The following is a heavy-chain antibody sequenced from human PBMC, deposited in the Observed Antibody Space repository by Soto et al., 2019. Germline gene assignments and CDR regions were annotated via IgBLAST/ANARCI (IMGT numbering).Heavy chain of an antibody. CDR1: GFTFSDYY. Sequence: QVQLVESGGDLVKPGGSLRLSCAASGFTFSDYYMSWIRQAPGKGLEWLSYISGSGVYTNYADSVKGRFTISRDNSKNSLYLQMNSLTAEDTAVYYCARAERGKSGPTGWGQGTLVTVSS. V-gene: IGHV3-11*06. D-gene: IGHD1-26*01. CDR3: ARAERGKSGPTG. CDR2: ISGSGVYT. J-gene: IGHJ4*02.